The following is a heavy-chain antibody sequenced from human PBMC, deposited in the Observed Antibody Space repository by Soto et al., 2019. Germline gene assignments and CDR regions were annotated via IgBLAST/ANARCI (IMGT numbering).Heavy chain of an antibody. CDR1: GFTFSSYG. J-gene: IGHJ4*02. CDR2: ISYDGSNK. D-gene: IGHD3-3*01. V-gene: IGHV3-30*03. Sequence: GGSLRLSCAASGFTFSSYGMHWVRLAPGKGLEWVAVISYDGSNKYYADSVKGRFTISRDNSKNTLYLQMNSLRSDDTAVYYCARGDDQLYYFDYWGQGTLVTVSS. CDR3: ARGDDQLYYFDY.